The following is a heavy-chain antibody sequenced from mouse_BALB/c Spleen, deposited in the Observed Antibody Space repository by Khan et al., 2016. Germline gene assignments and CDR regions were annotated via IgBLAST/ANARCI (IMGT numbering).Heavy chain of an antibody. CDR3: GRGDY. CDR2: ISSGSSAI. CDR1: GFTFSSFG. V-gene: IGHV5-17*02. Sequence: EVELVESGGGLVQPGGSRKLSCAASGFTFSSFGMHWVRQTPEKGLEWVAFISSGSSAIYYADTVKGRFTISRDNPKNTLFLPMTSLRSEDTAMYYCGRGDYWGQGTTLTVSS. J-gene: IGHJ2*01.